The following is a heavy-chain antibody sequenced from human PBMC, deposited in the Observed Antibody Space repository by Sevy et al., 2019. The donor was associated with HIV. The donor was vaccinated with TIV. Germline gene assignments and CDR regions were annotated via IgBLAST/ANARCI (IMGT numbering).Heavy chain of an antibody. V-gene: IGHV3-23*01. D-gene: IGHD3-22*01. CDR2: IFRSGDVT. CDR1: GFTFTNYA. J-gene: IGHJ3*01. CDR3: AGARYDSSGSFEAFDL. Sequence: GRSLRLSCAASGFTFTNYAMNWVRQAPGKGLEWVSTIFRSGDVTYYTDSVKGRFTISRDNSKNTLYLQMHSLRAEETALYYCAGARYDSSGSFEAFDLWGHGTMVTVSS.